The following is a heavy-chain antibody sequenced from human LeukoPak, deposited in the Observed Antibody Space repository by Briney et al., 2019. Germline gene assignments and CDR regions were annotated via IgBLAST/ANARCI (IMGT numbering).Heavy chain of an antibody. CDR3: ARVSPDTATDYGWFDP. CDR2: IHYSGRT. D-gene: IGHD5-18*01. J-gene: IGHJ5*02. Sequence: PSETLSLTCIVSGDSISLFYWTWIRQPPGKGLEWIGSIHYSGRTNYNPSLKSRVTMSLDTSKNHFSLKLRSVTAADTAVYYCARVSPDTATDYGWFDPWGQGSLVTVSS. CDR1: GDSISLFY. V-gene: IGHV4-59*01.